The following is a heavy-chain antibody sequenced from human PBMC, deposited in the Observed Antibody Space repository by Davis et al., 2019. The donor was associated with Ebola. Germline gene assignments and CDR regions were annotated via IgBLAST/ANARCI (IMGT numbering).Heavy chain of an antibody. D-gene: IGHD3-3*01. CDR3: TSSRFGNFDY. CDR1: GFTFSGSA. Sequence: GESLKISCAASGFTFSGSAMHWVRQASGKGLEWVGRIRSKANSYATAYAASVKGRFTISRDDSKNTAYLQMNSLKTEDTAVYYCTSSRFGNFDYWGQGTLVTVSS. J-gene: IGHJ4*02. V-gene: IGHV3-73*01. CDR2: IRSKANSYAT.